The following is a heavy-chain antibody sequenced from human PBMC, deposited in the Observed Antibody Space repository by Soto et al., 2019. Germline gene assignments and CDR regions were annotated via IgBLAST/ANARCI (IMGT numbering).Heavy chain of an antibody. CDR1: AFPFSNYA. J-gene: IGHJ3*01. CDR2: ISGSGGRA. Sequence: EVQLLESGGGLVRPGGPLRLSCAASAFPFSNYAMTWVGQAPGRGREWVSVISGSGGRASYADSVQGRFTISRDNSKNTLYLQMNSLRAEDTAIYYCVREDSAWDSRGSFDFWGRGTMVTVS. V-gene: IGHV3-23*01. D-gene: IGHD6-19*01. CDR3: VREDSAWDSRGSFDF.